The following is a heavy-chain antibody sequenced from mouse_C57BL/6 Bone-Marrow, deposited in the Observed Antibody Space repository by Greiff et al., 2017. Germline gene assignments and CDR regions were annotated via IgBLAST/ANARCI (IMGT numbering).Heavy chain of an antibody. Sequence: EVKLQESGGDLVKPGGSLKLSCAASGFTFSSYGMSWVRQTPDKRLEWVATISSGGSYTYYPDSVKGRFTIARDNAKNTLYLQMSSLKSEDTAMYYCARGGGYWFAYWGQGTLVTVSA. CDR2: ISSGGSYT. V-gene: IGHV5-6*02. CDR1: GFTFSSYG. CDR3: ARGGGYWFAY. D-gene: IGHD1-1*02. J-gene: IGHJ3*01.